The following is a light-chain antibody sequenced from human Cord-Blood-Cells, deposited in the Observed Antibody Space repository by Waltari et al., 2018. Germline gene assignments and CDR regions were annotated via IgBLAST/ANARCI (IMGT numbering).Light chain of an antibody. CDR1: QSVSSN. CDR3: QQYNNWPPYS. CDR2: GAS. J-gene: IGKJ2*03. Sequence: IVMTQSPATLSVSPGERATLSYRAGQSVSSNLAWYQQKPGQAPRLLIYGASTRATGIPARFSGSGYGTEVTLTISSLQSEDFAVYYCQQYNNWPPYSFGQGTKLEIK. V-gene: IGKV3-15*01.